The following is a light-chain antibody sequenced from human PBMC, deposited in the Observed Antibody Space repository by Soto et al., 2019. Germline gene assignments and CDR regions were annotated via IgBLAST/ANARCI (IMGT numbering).Light chain of an antibody. V-gene: IGKV3-15*01. J-gene: IGKJ1*01. CDR2: GAS. CDR3: QQYNNWPRT. Sequence: EIVMTQSPATLSVSPGERATLSCRATQSVSSNLARYQQKPGQAPRLLIYGASTRATGIPARFSGSGSGTEFTLTISSLQSEDFAVYYGQQYNNWPRTFGQGTKVEIK. CDR1: QSVSSN.